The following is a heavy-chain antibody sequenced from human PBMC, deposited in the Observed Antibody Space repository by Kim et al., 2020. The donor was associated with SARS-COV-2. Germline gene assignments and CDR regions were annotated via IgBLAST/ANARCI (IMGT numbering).Heavy chain of an antibody. V-gene: IGHV3-7*03. J-gene: IGHJ5*02. D-gene: IGHD3-3*01. CDR3: ARDNRVEGYYDFWSGYFSSTQGWFXP. CDR1: GFTFSSYW. Sequence: GGSLRLSCAASGFTFSSYWMSWVRQAPGKGLEWVANIKQDGSEKYYVDSVKGRFTISRDNAKNSLYLQMNSLRAEDTVVYYCARDNRVEGYYDFWSGYFSSTQGWFXPWGQGTLVTVSS. CDR2: IKQDGSEK.